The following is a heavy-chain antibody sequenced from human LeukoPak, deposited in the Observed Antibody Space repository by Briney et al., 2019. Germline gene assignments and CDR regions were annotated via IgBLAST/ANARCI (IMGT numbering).Heavy chain of an antibody. Sequence: GGSLRLSCAVSGFTFSSYWMSWVRQAPGKGLEWVGNIKEDGSEKYYVDSVKGRFTISRVNAKNSLYLQINSLRAEDTGVYYCARYHGGYFAYWGQGTLVTVSS. CDR2: IKEDGSEK. J-gene: IGHJ4*02. CDR1: GFTFSSYW. CDR3: ARYHGGYFAY. D-gene: IGHD2-15*01. V-gene: IGHV3-7*01.